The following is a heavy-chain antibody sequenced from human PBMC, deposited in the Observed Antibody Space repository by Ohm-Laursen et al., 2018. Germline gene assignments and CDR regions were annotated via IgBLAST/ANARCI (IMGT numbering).Heavy chain of an antibody. Sequence: SLRLSCAASGFAFSSYGMHWVRQAPGKGMEWVAVILYDGSDKSYAGSVKGRFTISRDNSKNTLYLQMNSLRAEDTAVYFCARQDYDSSGYPFDYWGQGTLVTVSS. CDR1: GFAFSSYG. V-gene: IGHV3-30*03. CDR3: ARQDYDSSGYPFDY. D-gene: IGHD3-22*01. J-gene: IGHJ4*02. CDR2: ILYDGSDK.